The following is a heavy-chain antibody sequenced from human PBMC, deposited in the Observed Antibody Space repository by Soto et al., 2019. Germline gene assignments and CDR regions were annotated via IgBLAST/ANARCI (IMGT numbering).Heavy chain of an antibody. CDR3: VXXRXXXXXLXXXSSHSYYGLDV. Sequence: QITLKESGPTLVKPTQTLXXXXXXXGLSXSTTGXXVGWXXQPPGKALEWLALIYWDDDKRYSPSLKSRLTITKDTSKNQVVLTMTNMDPVDTATYYCVXXRXXXXXLXXXSSHSYYGLDVWGQGTTVTVSS. J-gene: IGHJ6*02. D-gene: IGHD6-6*01. V-gene: IGHV2-5*02. CDR2: IYWDDDK. CDR1: GLSXSTTGXX.